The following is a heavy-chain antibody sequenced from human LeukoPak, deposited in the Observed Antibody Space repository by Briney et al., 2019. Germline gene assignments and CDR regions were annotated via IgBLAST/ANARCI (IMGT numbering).Heavy chain of an antibody. CDR2: INKDGSIT. D-gene: IGHD3/OR15-3a*01. CDR3: ARADGTGGPYDY. Sequence: PGGSLRLSCVASEFTFSNYWMHWVRQAPGKGPEWVSRINKDGSITNFADSVKGRFTISRDNVKNTVYLQMNSLRAEDTAVYYCARADGTGGPYDYWGQGTLVTVSS. J-gene: IGHJ4*02. V-gene: IGHV3-74*01. CDR1: EFTFSNYW.